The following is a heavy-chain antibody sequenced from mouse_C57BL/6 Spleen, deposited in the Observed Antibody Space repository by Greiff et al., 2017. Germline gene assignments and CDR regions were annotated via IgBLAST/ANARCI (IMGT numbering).Heavy chain of an antibody. V-gene: IGHV1-26*01. J-gene: IGHJ3*01. CDR3: ARYIYCGGSWVAY. D-gene: IGHD1-1*01. CDR2: INPNNGGT. Sequence: VQLQQSGPELVKPGASVKISCKASGYTFTDYYMNWVKQSHGKSLEWIGDINPNNGGTSYNQKFKGKATLTVDKSSSTAYMELRSLTSEDSAVYYCARYIYCGGSWVAYWGQGTLVTVSA. CDR1: GYTFTDYY.